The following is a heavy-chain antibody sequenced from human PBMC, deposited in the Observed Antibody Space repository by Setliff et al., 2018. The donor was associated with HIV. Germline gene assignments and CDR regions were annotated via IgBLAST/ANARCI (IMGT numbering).Heavy chain of an antibody. J-gene: IGHJ3*02. CDR1: GYTFTSYD. D-gene: IGHD2-8*01. Sequence: ASVKVSCKASGYTFTSYDINWVRQATGQGLEWMGWMNPNSGNTGYAQKFQGRVTMTRNTSISTAYMALSSLRSEDTAVYYCARGGWVSAHTNDAFDIWGQGTMVTVSS. CDR3: ARGGWVSAHTNDAFDI. CDR2: MNPNSGNT. V-gene: IGHV1-8*01.